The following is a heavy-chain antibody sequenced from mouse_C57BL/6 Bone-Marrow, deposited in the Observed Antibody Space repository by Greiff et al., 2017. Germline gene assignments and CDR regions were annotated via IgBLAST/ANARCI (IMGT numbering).Heavy chain of an antibody. J-gene: IGHJ3*01. CDR2: IYPRSGNT. D-gene: IGHD2-1*01. CDR3: ARARGNLASGLAY. Sequence: QVQLQQSGAELARPGASVKLSCKASGYTFTSYGISWVKQRTGQGLEWIGEIYPRSGNTYYNEKFKGKAPLTADKSSCTAYMELRSLTSEDSAVYFCARARGNLASGLAYWGQGTLVTVSA. V-gene: IGHV1-81*01. CDR1: GYTFTSYG.